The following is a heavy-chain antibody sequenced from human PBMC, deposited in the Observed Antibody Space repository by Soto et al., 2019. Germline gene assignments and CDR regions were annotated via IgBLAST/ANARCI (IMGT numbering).Heavy chain of an antibody. CDR2: IYYSGST. V-gene: IGHV4-31*03. D-gene: IGHD2-15*01. CDR3: ARDMGYSSGDYNCFDP. Sequence: SETLSLTCTVSGGSISSGGYYWSWIRQHPGKGLEWIGYIYYSGSTYYNPSLKSRVTISVDTSKNQFSLKLSSVTAADTAVYYCARDMGYSSGDYNCFDPWGQGTLVTVSS. CDR1: GGSISSGGYY. J-gene: IGHJ5*02.